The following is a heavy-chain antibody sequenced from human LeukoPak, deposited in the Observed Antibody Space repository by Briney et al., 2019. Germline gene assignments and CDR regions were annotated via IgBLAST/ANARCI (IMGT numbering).Heavy chain of an antibody. CDR1: GXSFSGYY. J-gene: IGHJ4*02. V-gene: IGHV4-34*01. CDR2: INHSGST. CDR3: ASSPRDSSGCYREFDY. Sequence: KPSETLSLTCAVYGXSFSGYYWSWIRQPPGKGLEWIGEINHSGSTNYNPSLKSRVTISVDTSKNQFSLKLSSVTAADTAVYYCASSPRDSSGCYREFDYWGQGTLVTVSS. D-gene: IGHD3-22*01.